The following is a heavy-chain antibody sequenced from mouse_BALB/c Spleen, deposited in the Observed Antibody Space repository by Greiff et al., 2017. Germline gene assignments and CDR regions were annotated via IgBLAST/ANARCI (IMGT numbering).Heavy chain of an antibody. CDR1: GFTFSSYA. CDR3: ARNGYYAMDY. CDR2: ISSGGSYT. J-gene: IGHJ4*01. V-gene: IGHV5-9-4*01. Sequence: EVKVEESGGGLVKPGGSLKLSCAASGFTFSSYAMSWVRQSPEKRLEWVAEISSGGSYTYYPDTVTGRFTISRDNAKNTLYLEMSSLRSEDTAMYYCARNGYYAMDYWGQGTSVTVSS.